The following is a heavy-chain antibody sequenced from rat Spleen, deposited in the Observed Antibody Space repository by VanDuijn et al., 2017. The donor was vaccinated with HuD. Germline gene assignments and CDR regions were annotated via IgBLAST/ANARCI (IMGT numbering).Heavy chain of an antibody. D-gene: IGHD4-3*01. CDR3: ARQDTSGYSNWFTY. CDR1: GFTFSDYN. Sequence: EVQLVESDGGLVQPGRSLKLSCAASGFTFSDYNMAWVRQAPKKGLEWVASISPSGGGTYYRDSVKGRFTVSRDNARGTQYLQMDSLRSEDTATYYCARQDTSGYSNWFTYWGQGTLVTVSS. J-gene: IGHJ3*01. V-gene: IGHV5S23*01. CDR2: ISPSGGGT.